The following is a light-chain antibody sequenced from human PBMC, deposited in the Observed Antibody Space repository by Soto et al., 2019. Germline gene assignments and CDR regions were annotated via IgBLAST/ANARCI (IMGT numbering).Light chain of an antibody. J-gene: IGLJ1*01. V-gene: IGLV3-21*02. CDR2: DDS. Sequence: SYELTQPPSVSVAPGQTASITCGENTIGSKRVDWYQQRPGQAPVLVVYDDSDRPSGIPDRFSGSNSGNTATLTISRVEAGDEADYYCQVWDSSSDHYVFGTGTKVTVL. CDR1: TIGSKR. CDR3: QVWDSSSDHYV.